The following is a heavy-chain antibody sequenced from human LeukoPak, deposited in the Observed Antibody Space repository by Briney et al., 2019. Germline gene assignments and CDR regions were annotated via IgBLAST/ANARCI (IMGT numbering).Heavy chain of an antibody. CDR3: ARWDSSSWSLNY. V-gene: IGHV3-23*01. D-gene: IGHD6-13*01. J-gene: IGHJ4*02. CDR1: GFTFGSYA. CDR2: ISTSGGST. Sequence: GGSLRLSCAASGFTFGSYAMSWVRQAQGKGLEWVSAISTSGGSTYYADSVKGRFTISRDNSKDTLYLQMNSLRSEDTAVYYCARWDSSSWSLNYWGQGTLVSVSS.